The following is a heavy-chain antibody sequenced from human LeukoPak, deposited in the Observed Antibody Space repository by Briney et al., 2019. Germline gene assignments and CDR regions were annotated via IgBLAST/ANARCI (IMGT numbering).Heavy chain of an antibody. D-gene: IGHD2-2*01. V-gene: IGHV3-9*01. CDR3: AKDRDFSSITGGWFDP. Sequence: GGSLRLSCAASGFTFDDYAMHWVRQAPGKGLEWVSSINWNSDKIGYADSVEGRFTISRDNAKNSLYLQINSLRPEDTAFYYCAKDRDFSSITGGWFDPWGQGTLVTVSS. J-gene: IGHJ5*02. CDR1: GFTFDDYA. CDR2: INWNSDKI.